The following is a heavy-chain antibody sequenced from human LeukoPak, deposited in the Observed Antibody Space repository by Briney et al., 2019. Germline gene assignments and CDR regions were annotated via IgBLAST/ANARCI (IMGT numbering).Heavy chain of an antibody. CDR2: ISSSSSTI. D-gene: IGHD4-17*01. CDR3: ASYGGNSAFDY. Sequence: SGGSLRLSCAASGFTFSSYSMTWVRQAPGKGLEWVSYISSSSSTIYYADSVKGRFTISRDNAKNSLYLQMNSLRAEDTAVYYCASYGGNSAFDYWGQGTLVTVSS. CDR1: GFTFSSYS. J-gene: IGHJ4*02. V-gene: IGHV3-48*01.